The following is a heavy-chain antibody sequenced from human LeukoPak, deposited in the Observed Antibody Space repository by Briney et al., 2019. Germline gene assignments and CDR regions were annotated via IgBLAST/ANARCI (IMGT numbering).Heavy chain of an antibody. D-gene: IGHD4-23*01. CDR2: IASDGSST. J-gene: IGHJ4*02. Sequence: GGSLRLSCAASGFTFSSYWMNWVRQAPGKGLVWVSRIASDGSSTTYADSVKGRFSISRDNAKNTLYLRMNSLRVEDTAVYYCARGRPHGNDYWGQGTLVAVSS. CDR3: ARGRPHGNDY. CDR1: GFTFSSYW. V-gene: IGHV3-74*01.